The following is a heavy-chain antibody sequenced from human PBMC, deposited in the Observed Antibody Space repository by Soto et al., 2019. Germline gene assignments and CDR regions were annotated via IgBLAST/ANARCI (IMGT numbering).Heavy chain of an antibody. Sequence: ASVKVSCKASGYTFTSYGISWVRQAPGQGLEWMGWISAYNGNTNYAQKLQGRVTMTTDTSTSTAYMELRSLRSEDTAVYYCAILGHCSGGSCYSWFRGPFDYWGQGTLVTVS. CDR3: AILGHCSGGSCYSWFRGPFDY. D-gene: IGHD2-15*01. V-gene: IGHV1-18*01. CDR1: GYTFTSYG. CDR2: ISAYNGNT. J-gene: IGHJ4*02.